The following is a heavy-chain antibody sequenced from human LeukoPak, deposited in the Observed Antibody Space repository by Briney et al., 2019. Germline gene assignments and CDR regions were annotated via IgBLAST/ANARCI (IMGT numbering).Heavy chain of an antibody. J-gene: IGHJ4*02. V-gene: IGHV1-2*02. CDR3: ASMYYYDSSAEKNFDY. Sequence: GSVKVSCKACGYTFTGYYMHWVRQAAGQQLEWMGWINPNSGGTNYAQKFQGRVTMTRDTSISTAYMELSRLRSDDTAVYYCASMYYYDSSAEKNFDYWGQGTLVTVSS. CDR2: INPNSGGT. D-gene: IGHD3-22*01. CDR1: GYTFTGYY.